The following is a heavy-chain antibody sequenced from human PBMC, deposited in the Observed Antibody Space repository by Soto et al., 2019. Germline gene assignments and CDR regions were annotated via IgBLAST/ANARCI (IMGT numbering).Heavy chain of an antibody. CDR3: AKGPENYYGSGSYLAC. CDR2: ISWNSGSI. V-gene: IGHV3-9*01. CDR1: GFTFDDYT. D-gene: IGHD3-10*01. Sequence: EVQLVESGGGLVQPGRSLRLSCAASGFTFDDYTMHWVRQAPGKGLEWVSGISWNSGSIAYADSVKGRFTISRDNAKNSLYLQMNSLRAEDTALYYCAKGPENYYGSGSYLACWGRGTLVTVSS. J-gene: IGHJ4*02.